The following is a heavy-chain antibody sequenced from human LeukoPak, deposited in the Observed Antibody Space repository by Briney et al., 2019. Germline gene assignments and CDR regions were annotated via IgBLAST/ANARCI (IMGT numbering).Heavy chain of an antibody. CDR3: ARDFTGTDCGGDCNDY. CDR1: GFTFSSYS. J-gene: IGHJ4*02. V-gene: IGHV3-21*01. D-gene: IGHD2-21*02. Sequence: PGGSLRLSCEASGFTFSSYSMNWVRQAPGKGLEWVSSISSSSSYIYYADSVKGRFAISRDNAKNSLYLQMNSLRAEDTAVYYCARDFTGTDCGGDCNDYWGQGTLVTVSS. CDR2: ISSSSSYI.